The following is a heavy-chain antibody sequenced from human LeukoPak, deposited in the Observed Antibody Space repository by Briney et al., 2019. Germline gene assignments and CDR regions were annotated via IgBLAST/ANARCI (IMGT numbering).Heavy chain of an antibody. CDR2: INPNSGDT. V-gene: IGHV1-2*02. CDR1: GYTFTDYY. CDR3: ARGEAVLTHFDY. J-gene: IGHJ4*02. Sequence: GASVKVSCKASGYTFTDYYIHWVRQAPGQGLEWMGWINPNSGDTNYAQKFQGRVTMTRDTSISTAYMEVSRLRSDDPAVYYCARGEAVLTHFDYWGQGTLVTVSS.